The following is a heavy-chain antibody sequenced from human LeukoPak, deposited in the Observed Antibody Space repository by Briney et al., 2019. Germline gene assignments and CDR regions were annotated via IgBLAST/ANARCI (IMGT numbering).Heavy chain of an antibody. V-gene: IGHV3-30*01. CDR2: ILYMGNKK. D-gene: IGHD3-10*01. CDR3: ARGIIPTGLYYYYYYMDV. J-gene: IGHJ6*03. CDR1: GFTFSRNA. Sequence: GGSLRLSCAASGFTFSRNAIRWVRQAPKKLLEWVAPILYMGNKKFYADSVKGRFTISRDNSRNTLYLQMNRLRSEDPAVYACARGIIPTGLYYYYYYMDVWGKGTVVTVSS.